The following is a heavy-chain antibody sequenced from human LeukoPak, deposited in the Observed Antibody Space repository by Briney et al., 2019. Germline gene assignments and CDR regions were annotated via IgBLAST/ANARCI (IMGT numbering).Heavy chain of an antibody. Sequence: GQSLKISGQGSEYSFTNYWIGWVRQMPGKGLEWMGIIYPGDSETRYSPSFQGQVTISVDKSINTAYLQWSSLKASDTAMYYCARRYTYGDLRYFDYWGQGTLVTVSS. CDR1: EYSFTNYW. J-gene: IGHJ4*02. CDR2: IYPGDSET. D-gene: IGHD4-17*01. CDR3: ARRYTYGDLRYFDY. V-gene: IGHV5-51*01.